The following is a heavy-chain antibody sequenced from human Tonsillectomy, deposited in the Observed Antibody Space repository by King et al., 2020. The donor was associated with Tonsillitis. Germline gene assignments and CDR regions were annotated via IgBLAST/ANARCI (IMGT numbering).Heavy chain of an antibody. Sequence: QLQESGPGLVKPSETLSLTCTVSGGSISSYYWSWIRQPAGKGLEWSGRIYTSGSTNYNPSLKSRVTMSVYTSTNQFSLKLSSVTAADTAVYYCARVAEYSGSSFDYWGQGTLVTVSS. V-gene: IGHV4-4*07. D-gene: IGHD1-26*01. J-gene: IGHJ4*02. CDR3: ARVAEYSGSSFDY. CDR1: GGSISSYY. CDR2: IYTSGST.